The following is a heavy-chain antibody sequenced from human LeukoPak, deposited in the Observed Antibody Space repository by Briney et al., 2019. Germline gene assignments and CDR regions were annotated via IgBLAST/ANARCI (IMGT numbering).Heavy chain of an antibody. CDR2: INPNSSGT. CDR1: GYTFTGYY. V-gene: IGHV1-2*02. Sequence: ASVKVSCKASGYTFTGYYMHWVRQAPGQGREWMGWINPNSSGTNYAQKFQGRVTMTRDTSISTAYMELSRLRSDDTAVYYCARDIVVVPAAILSNYYYYYGMDVRGQGTTVTVSS. J-gene: IGHJ6*02. CDR3: ARDIVVVPAAILSNYYYYYGMDV. D-gene: IGHD2-2*01.